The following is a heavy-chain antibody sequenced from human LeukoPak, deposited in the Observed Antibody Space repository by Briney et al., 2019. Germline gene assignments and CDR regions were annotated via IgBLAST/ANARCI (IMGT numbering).Heavy chain of an antibody. Sequence: SETLSLTCTVSGGSISTYYWSWIRQPPGKGREGIGYINYTGSTNYNASLKSRVTISLDTSKNQFSLKLTSVAAADTAVYYCARGVGAIAMFAPWGQGTLVTV. CDR3: ARGVGAIAMFAP. D-gene: IGHD1-26*01. CDR1: GGSISTYY. CDR2: INYTGST. V-gene: IGHV4-59*01. J-gene: IGHJ5*02.